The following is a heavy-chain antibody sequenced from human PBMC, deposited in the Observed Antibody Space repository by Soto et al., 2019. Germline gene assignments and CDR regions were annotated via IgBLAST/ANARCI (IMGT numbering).Heavy chain of an antibody. J-gene: IGHJ4*02. CDR2: IYSGGST. D-gene: IGHD5-18*01. V-gene: IGHV3-53*01. CDR3: ASGYSYGSDPFDY. CDR1: GFTVSSNY. Sequence: EVQLVESGGDLIQPGGSLRLSCAASGFTVSSNYMSWVRQAPGKGLEWVSVIYSGGSTYYADSVKGRFTISRDNSKNTLYLQMNSLRAEDTAVYYCASGYSYGSDPFDYWGQGTLVTVSS.